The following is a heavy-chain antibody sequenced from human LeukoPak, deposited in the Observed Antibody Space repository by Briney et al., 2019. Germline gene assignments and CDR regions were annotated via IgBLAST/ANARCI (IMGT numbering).Heavy chain of an antibody. V-gene: IGHV3-7*01. J-gene: IGHJ4*02. D-gene: IGHD2-21*02. CDR2: IKEDGSAK. CDR3: ARERGGDCYSDY. Sequence: GGSLRLSCAASGFTFENYWMSWVRQAPGKGLEWVAHIKEDGSAKYYVDSVRGRFTISRDNGQNSLYLQMNGLRIEDTAVYYCARERGGDCYSDYWGQGSLVTVSS. CDR1: GFTFENYW.